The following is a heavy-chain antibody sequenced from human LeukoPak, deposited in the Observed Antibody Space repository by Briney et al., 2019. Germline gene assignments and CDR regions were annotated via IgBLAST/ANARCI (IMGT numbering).Heavy chain of an antibody. D-gene: IGHD3-3*01. V-gene: IGHV4-34*01. J-gene: IGHJ5*02. CDR3: ARGFRVRFLLRGEYWFDP. CDR1: GGSFSGYY. CDR2: INHSGST. Sequence: SETLSLTCAVYGGSFSGYYWSWIRQPPGKGLEWIGEINHSGSTNYNPSLKSRVTISVDRSMNQFSLKLSSVTAADTAVYYCARGFRVRFLLRGEYWFDPWGQGTLVTVSS.